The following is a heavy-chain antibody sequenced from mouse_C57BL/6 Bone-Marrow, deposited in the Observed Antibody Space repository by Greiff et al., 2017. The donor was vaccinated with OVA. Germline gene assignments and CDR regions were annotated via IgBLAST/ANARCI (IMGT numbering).Heavy chain of an antibody. D-gene: IGHD1-1*01. CDR1: GFTFTDYY. Sequence: EVHLVESGGGLVQPGGSLSLSCAASGFTFTDYYMSWVRQPPGKALEWLGFIRNKANGYTTEYSASVKGRFTISRDNSHSILYLQMNALRAEDSATYYCARYPVITTVVEEYYYAMDYWGQGTSVTVSS. CDR2: IRNKANGYTT. V-gene: IGHV7-3*01. CDR3: ARYPVITTVVEEYYYAMDY. J-gene: IGHJ4*01.